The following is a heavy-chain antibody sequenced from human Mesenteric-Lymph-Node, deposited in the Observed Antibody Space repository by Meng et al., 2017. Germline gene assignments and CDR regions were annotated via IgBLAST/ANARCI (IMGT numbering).Heavy chain of an antibody. CDR2: IFSSGFT. CDR1: GGSISGFY. J-gene: IGHJ5*01. V-gene: IGHV4-4*07. D-gene: IGHD5-24*01. Sequence: GSLRLSCTVSGGSISGFYWTWIRQPAGKGLEWIGRIFSSGFTSYNPSLKSRLTISVDTSKNQFSLKLNSVTAADTAIYYCARVGEGYNYWEKNWFDSWGQGTLVTVSS. CDR3: ARVGEGYNYWEKNWFDS.